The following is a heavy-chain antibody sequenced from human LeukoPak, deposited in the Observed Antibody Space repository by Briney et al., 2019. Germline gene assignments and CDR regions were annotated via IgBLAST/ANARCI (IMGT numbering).Heavy chain of an antibody. V-gene: IGHV1-18*04. J-gene: IGHJ1*01. CDR2: IGAYNGNT. D-gene: IGHD4-17*01. Sequence: ASVKVSCKASGYTFTSYGISWVRQAPGQGLEWMGWIGAYNGNTNYAQRLQGRVTMTTDTSTSTAYMELRSLRSDDTAVYYCAIDDYGDYFYFQHWGQGTLVTVSS. CDR1: GYTFTSYG. CDR3: AIDDYGDYFYFQH.